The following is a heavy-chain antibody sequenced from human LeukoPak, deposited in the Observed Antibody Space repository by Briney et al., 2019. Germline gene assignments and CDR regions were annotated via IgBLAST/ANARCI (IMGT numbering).Heavy chain of an antibody. J-gene: IGHJ6*03. CDR1: GGSISSYY. V-gene: IGHV4-59*01. D-gene: IGHD2-2*01. CDR3: ARDLRGTSAMDV. Sequence: SETLSLTCTVSGGSISSYYWSWIRQPPGKGLEWIGYIYYSGSTNYNPSLKSQVTISVDTSNNQFSLKLSSVTAADTAVYYCARDLRGTSAMDVWGKGTTVTVSS. CDR2: IYYSGST.